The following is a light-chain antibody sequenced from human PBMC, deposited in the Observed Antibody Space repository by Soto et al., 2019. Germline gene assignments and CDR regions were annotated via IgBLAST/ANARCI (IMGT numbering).Light chain of an antibody. CDR2: GAS. J-gene: IGKJ1*01. Sequence: IVLTQSPGTLSLSPGERATPPCRASQSVSSSYLAWYQQKPGQAPRLLIYGASSRATGIPDRFSGSGSGTDFTLTISRLEPEDLAVYYCQQYGSSPGTFGQGTKVDI. CDR1: QSVSSSY. V-gene: IGKV3-20*01. CDR3: QQYGSSPGT.